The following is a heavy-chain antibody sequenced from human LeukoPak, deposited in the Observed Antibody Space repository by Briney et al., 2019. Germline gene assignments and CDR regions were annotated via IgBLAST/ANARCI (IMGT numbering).Heavy chain of an antibody. Sequence: SETLSLTCTISGGSIGSYFWNWIRQSPGKGLQWIGYINYSGSANYNPSLESRVSISVDTSKNQVSLRLRSVTAADTAVYYCARSGWLQFDYFDYWGQGILVTVSS. J-gene: IGHJ4*02. D-gene: IGHD5-24*01. CDR1: GGSIGSYF. V-gene: IGHV4-59*01. CDR3: ARSGWLQFDYFDY. CDR2: INYSGSA.